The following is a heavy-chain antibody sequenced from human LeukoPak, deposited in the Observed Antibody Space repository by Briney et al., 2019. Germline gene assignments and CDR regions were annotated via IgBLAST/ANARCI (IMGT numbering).Heavy chain of an antibody. Sequence: TSETLSLTCTVSGGSISSYYWSWIRQPPGKGLEWIGYIYTSGSTNYNPSLKSRATISVDTSKNQFSLKLSSVTAADTAVYYCARLRELLGYFDYWGQGTLVTVSS. CDR1: GGSISSYY. V-gene: IGHV4-4*09. D-gene: IGHD1-26*01. CDR2: IYTSGST. CDR3: ARLRELLGYFDY. J-gene: IGHJ4*02.